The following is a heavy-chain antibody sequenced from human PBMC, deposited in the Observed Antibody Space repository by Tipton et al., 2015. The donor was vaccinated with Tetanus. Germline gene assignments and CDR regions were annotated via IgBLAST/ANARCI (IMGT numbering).Heavy chain of an antibody. CDR3: ARGLGSRLAPGGSVDS. D-gene: IGHD3-10*01. CDR2: TYYRSKWYR. CDR1: GDSVSSNSAA. Sequence: GLVKPSQTLSLTCAISGDSVSSNSAAWNWIRQSPSKGLEWLGRTYYRSKWYRDYAKSMKSRITINPDTSKNHVSLQLISVTPEDTAVYYCARGLGSRLAPGGSVDSWGQGTLVTVSS. J-gene: IGHJ5*01. V-gene: IGHV6-1*01.